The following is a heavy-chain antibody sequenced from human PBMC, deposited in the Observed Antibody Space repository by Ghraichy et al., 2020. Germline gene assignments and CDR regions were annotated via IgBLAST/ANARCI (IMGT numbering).Heavy chain of an antibody. CDR1: GGSFTTYY. CDR3: ARRHGYSGSMDY. J-gene: IGHJ4*02. Sequence: SETLSLTCTVSGGSFTTYYWSWIRQPPGKGLQWIGYAHSSGSAYYNRSLKSRVTISVDTSQNQFSLRVTPLTAADTAVYYCARRHGYSGSMDYWGQGTLVSVSS. V-gene: IGHV4-59*01. D-gene: IGHD5-12*01. CDR2: AHSSGSA.